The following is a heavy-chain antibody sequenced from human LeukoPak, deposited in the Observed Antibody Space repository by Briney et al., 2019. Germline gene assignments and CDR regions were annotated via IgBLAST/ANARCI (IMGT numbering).Heavy chain of an antibody. V-gene: IGHV3-30*01. J-gene: IGHJ5*02. Sequence: GGSLRLSCEVSGFTFSSYAMRWVRQAPGKGLEWVAVISYDGSNKYYDNSLKGRFTISRDNYKNTLYLQMNSLRAEDTAVYYCARGYCSSNSCSPPWFDPWGQGTLVTVSS. CDR1: GFTFSSYA. CDR3: ARGYCSSNSCSPPWFDP. CDR2: ISYDGSNK. D-gene: IGHD2-2*01.